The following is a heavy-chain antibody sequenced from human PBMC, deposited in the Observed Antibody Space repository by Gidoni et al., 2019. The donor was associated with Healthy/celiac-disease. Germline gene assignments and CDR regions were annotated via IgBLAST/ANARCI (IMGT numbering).Heavy chain of an antibody. V-gene: IGHV1-46*01. CDR3: ARAGGIAAAHGIDY. CDR2: INPSGGST. Sequence: QVQLVQSGAEVKKPGPSVRVSSKASGYTFTSYYMHWVRQAPGQGLEWMGIINPSGGSTSYAQKCQGRVTMTRDTSTSTVYMELSSLRSEDTAVYYCARAGGIAAAHGIDYWGQGTLVTVSS. D-gene: IGHD6-13*01. CDR1: GYTFTSYY. J-gene: IGHJ4*02.